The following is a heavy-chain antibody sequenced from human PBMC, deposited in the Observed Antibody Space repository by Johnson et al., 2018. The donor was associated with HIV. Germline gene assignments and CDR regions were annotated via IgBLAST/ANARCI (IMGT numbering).Heavy chain of an antibody. CDR2: ISYDGSNK. J-gene: IGHJ3*02. V-gene: IGHV3-30*03. CDR1: GFTFSSYG. CDR3: ARDPLAVAGTPPSGAFDI. D-gene: IGHD6-19*01. Sequence: QVQLVESGGGVVQPGRSLRLSCAASGFTFSSYGMHWVRQAPGKGLEWVAVISYDGSNKYYADSVKGRFTMSRDNAKNTLYLQMNSLRAEDTAVYYCARDPLAVAGTPPSGAFDIWGQGTMVTVSS.